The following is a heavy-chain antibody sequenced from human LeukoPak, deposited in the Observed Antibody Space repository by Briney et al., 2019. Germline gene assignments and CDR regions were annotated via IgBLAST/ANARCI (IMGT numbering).Heavy chain of an antibody. CDR2: ISGSGGST. CDR1: GFTFSSYA. CDR3: AKRGPTYYYDSSGYDY. V-gene: IGHV3-23*01. D-gene: IGHD3-22*01. Sequence: GGSLRLSCAASGFTFSSYAMGWVRQAPGKGLEWVSAISGSGGSTYYADSVKGRFTISRDNSKNTLYLQMNSLRAEDTAVYYCAKRGPTYYYDSSGYDYWGQGTLVTVSS. J-gene: IGHJ4*02.